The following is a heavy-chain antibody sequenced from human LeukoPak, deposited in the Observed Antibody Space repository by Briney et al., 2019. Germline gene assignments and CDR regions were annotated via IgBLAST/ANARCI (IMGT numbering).Heavy chain of an antibody. V-gene: IGHV3-23*01. J-gene: IGHJ6*02. D-gene: IGHD2-2*01. CDR1: GFTFSSYA. Sequence: PGGSLRLSCAASGFTFSSYAMSWVRQAPGKGLEWVSAISGSGGSTYYADSVKGRFTISRDNSKNTLYLQMNSLRAEDTAVYYCAKPHCSSTSCYPTYYYYYGMDVWGQGTTVTVSS. CDR3: AKPHCSSTSCYPTYYYYYGMDV. CDR2: ISGSGGST.